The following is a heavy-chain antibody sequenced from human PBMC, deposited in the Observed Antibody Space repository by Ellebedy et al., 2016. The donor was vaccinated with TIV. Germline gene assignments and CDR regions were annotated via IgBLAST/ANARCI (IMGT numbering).Heavy chain of an antibody. CDR2: ISAYNGNT. D-gene: IGHD3-10*01. CDR1: GYTFTSYG. V-gene: IGHV1-18*01. J-gene: IGHJ6*02. Sequence: ASVKVSXXASGYTFTSYGISWVRQAPGQGLEWMGWISAYNGNTNYAQKLQGRVTMTTDTSTSTAYMELRSLRSDDTAVYYCARRSLLWFGELSLDYGMDVWGQGTTVTVSS. CDR3: ARRSLLWFGELSLDYGMDV.